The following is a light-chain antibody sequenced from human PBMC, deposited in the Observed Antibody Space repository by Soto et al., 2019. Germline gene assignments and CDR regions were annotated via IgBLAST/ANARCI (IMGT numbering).Light chain of an antibody. CDR3: CSYTASDLWV. J-gene: IGLJ3*02. V-gene: IGLV2-11*01. CDR1: SSDVGTYDF. CDR2: DVT. Sequence: QSALTQPRSVSGSPGQSVTISCTGTSSDVGTYDFVSWYQQHPGKAPKLMIYDVTQRPSGVPDRFSGSKSGNTASLTISGLQADDEADYFCCSYTASDLWVFGGGTKVTVL.